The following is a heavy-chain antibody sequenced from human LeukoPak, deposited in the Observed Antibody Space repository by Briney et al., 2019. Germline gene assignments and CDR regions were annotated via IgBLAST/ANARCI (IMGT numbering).Heavy chain of an antibody. CDR3: ARDRPFDY. J-gene: IGHJ4*02. CDR2: ISSSSSTI. CDR1: WITFSSFS. Sequence: GGAPRPPRAASWITFSSFSINWGRQAPGEGLEWVSYISSSSSTIYYADSVKGRFTISRDNAKNSLYLQMNSLRAEDTAVYYCARDRPFDYWGQGTLVTVSS. V-gene: IGHV3-48*04.